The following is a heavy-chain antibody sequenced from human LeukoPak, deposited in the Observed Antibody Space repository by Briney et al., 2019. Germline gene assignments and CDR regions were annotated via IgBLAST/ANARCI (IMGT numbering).Heavy chain of an antibody. V-gene: IGHV1-2*02. J-gene: IGHJ4*02. CDR3: ARQTVAAPEVSGY. CDR1: GYTFTDYH. CDR2: IHPNSGGT. D-gene: IGHD6-13*01. Sequence: ASVKVSCEASGYTFTDYHIHWVRQAPGQGLEWMGWIHPNSGGTRYTQKFQGRVTMTRDTSISTTYMELSRLRSDDTAVYYCARQTVAAPEVSGYWGQGTLVTVSS.